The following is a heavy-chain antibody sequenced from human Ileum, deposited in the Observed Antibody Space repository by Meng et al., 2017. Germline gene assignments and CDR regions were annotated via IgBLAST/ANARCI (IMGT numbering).Heavy chain of an antibody. V-gene: IGHV3-53*01. CDR3: ARDYGDYVDGTDYYYGMDV. CDR1: GFTVSSNY. J-gene: IGHJ6*02. Sequence: GESLKISCAASGFTVSSNYMSWVRQAPGKGLEWVSVIYSGGSTYYADSVKGRFTISRDNSKNTLYLQMNSLRAEDTAVYYCARDYGDYVDGTDYYYGMDVWGQGTTVTVSS. D-gene: IGHD4-17*01. CDR2: IYSGGST.